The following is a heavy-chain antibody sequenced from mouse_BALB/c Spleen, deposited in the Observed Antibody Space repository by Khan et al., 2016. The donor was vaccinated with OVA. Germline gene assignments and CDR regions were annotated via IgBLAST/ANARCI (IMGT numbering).Heavy chain of an antibody. J-gene: IGHJ2*01. Sequence: VQLQESGAELAKPGASVKMSCKASGYTFTSYWMHWGKQRPGQGLEWIGYINPSTGYTEYNQKFKDKATITADKSSSTAYMQLRSLTSKDSAVYYCARTGYFDYWGHGTTLTVSS. D-gene: IGHD4-1*01. V-gene: IGHV1-7*01. CDR3: ARTGYFDY. CDR1: GYTFTSYW. CDR2: INPSTGYT.